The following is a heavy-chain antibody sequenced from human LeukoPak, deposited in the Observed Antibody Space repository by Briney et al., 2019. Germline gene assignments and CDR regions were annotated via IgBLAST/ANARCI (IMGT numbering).Heavy chain of an antibody. CDR3: ATVLGDYGDPSAELDY. J-gene: IGHJ4*02. CDR2: FDPEDGET. V-gene: IGHV1-24*01. D-gene: IGHD4-17*01. Sequence: ASGKVSCKVSGYTLTELSMHWVRQAPGKGLEWMGGFDPEDGETIYAQKFQGRVTMTEDTSTDTAYMELSSLRSEDTAVYYCATVLGDYGDPSAELDYWGQGTLVTVSS. CDR1: GYTLTELS.